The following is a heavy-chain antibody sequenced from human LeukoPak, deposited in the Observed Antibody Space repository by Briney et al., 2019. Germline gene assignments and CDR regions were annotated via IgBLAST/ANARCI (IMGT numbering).Heavy chain of an antibody. CDR1: GFTFSSHG. CDR2: ILYDGGKK. D-gene: IGHD4-17*01. Sequence: GSSLRLSSAVYGFTFSSHGMHWVRQAPGKGLEWVAAILYDGGKKDYADSVKGRFTISRDNSKNTLYLQMNSLRVEDTAVYFCAKDRSEGKYGDEFDYWGQGTLVTVSS. CDR3: AKDRSEGKYGDEFDY. J-gene: IGHJ4*02. V-gene: IGHV3-30*18.